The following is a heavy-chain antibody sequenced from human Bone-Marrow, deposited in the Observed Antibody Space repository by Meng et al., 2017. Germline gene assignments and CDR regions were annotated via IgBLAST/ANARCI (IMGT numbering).Heavy chain of an antibody. D-gene: IGHD3-22*01. CDR2: IGYSGTI. V-gene: IGHV4-39*01. Sequence: QLQLQESGPGLVKPSETLSLTCTVSGGPTTSTSYYWDWIRQSPAKGLEWIGTIGYSGTIVYNPSLSSRVTMTLDTSKNQFSPKLSSVTAPDTAVYYCARRVHDGSGHHYFDYWGQGTLVTVSS. J-gene: IGHJ4*02. CDR3: ARRVHDGSGHHYFDY. CDR1: GGPTTSTSYY.